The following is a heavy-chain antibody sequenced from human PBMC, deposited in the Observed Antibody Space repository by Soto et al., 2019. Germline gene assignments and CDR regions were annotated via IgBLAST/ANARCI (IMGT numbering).Heavy chain of an antibody. CDR3: ARDRQRGKAGMDV. J-gene: IGHJ6*02. Sequence: SETLSLTCTVSGGSISSYYWSWIRQPPGKGLEWIGYIYYSGSTNYNTSLKSRVTISVDTSKNQFSLKLSSVTAADTAVYYCARDRQRGKAGMDVWGQGTTVTVSS. CDR2: IYYSGST. D-gene: IGHD3-10*01. V-gene: IGHV4-59*01. CDR1: GGSISSYY.